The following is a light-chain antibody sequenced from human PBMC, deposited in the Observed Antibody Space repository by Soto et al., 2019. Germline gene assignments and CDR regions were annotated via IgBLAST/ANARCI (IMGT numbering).Light chain of an antibody. CDR1: QSVSSN. J-gene: IGKJ1*01. Sequence: EIVMTQSPATLSVSPGERATLSCRASQSVSSNLAWYQQKPGQAPRLLIYGASTRATGIPARFSGSGSGTEFTLTISSLQSEDFAVYYCQHCGSSPWTFGQGTKVEIK. CDR3: QHCGSSPWT. V-gene: IGKV3-15*01. CDR2: GAS.